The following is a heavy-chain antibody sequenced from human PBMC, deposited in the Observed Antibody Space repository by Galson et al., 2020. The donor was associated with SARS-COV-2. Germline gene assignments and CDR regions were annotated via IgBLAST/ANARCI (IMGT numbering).Heavy chain of an antibody. CDR2: ISPSSTTI. J-gene: IGHJ6*03. Sequence: GGSLRLSCAASGFTFSHYTVNWVRQAPGKGLEWVSNISPSSTTIYYADSVKGRFTIARDNAKNSLYLQMNSMRAEDTAINYCARDDPEAKVMDWDYYYMDVWGKGSTVTVSS. V-gene: IGHV3-48*04. CDR3: ARDDPEAKVMDWDYYYMDV. CDR1: GFTFSHYT. D-gene: IGHD3-16*01.